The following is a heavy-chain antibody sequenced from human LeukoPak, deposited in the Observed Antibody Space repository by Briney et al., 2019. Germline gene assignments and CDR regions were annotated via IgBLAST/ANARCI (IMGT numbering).Heavy chain of an antibody. CDR1: GASISSYY. Sequence: SETLSLTCTVSGASISSYYWSWIRQPPGKGLEWIAYIYYSGSTNYNPSLKSRVTISVDTSKNEFSLKLSSVTAADTAVYYCARHGPAMDYNWFDPWGQGTLVTVSS. CDR3: ARHGPAMDYNWFDP. J-gene: IGHJ5*02. CDR2: IYYSGST. V-gene: IGHV4-59*08. D-gene: IGHD5-18*01.